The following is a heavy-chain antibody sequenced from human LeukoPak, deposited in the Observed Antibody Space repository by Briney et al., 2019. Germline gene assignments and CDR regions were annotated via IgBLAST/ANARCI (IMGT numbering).Heavy chain of an antibody. V-gene: IGHV3-49*03. CDR3: TRDYDFWSGYRPRYFQH. Sequence: PGRSLRLSCTASGFTFGDYAMSWFRQAPGKGLEWVGFIRSKAYGGTTEYAASVKGRFTISRDDSKSIAYLQMNSLKTEDTAVYYCTRDYDFWSGYRPRYFQHWGQGTLVTVSS. CDR2: IRSKAYGGTT. CDR1: GFTFGDYA. D-gene: IGHD3-3*01. J-gene: IGHJ1*01.